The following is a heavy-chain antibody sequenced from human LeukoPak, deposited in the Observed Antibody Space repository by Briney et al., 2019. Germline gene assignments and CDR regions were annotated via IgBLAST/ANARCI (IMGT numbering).Heavy chain of an antibody. V-gene: IGHV4-39*07. Sequence: SETLSLTCTVSGGSLSSSSYYWGWIRQPPGKGLEWIGSIYYSGSTYYNPSLKSRVTISVDTSKNQFSLKLSSVTAADTAVYYCARAYYYDSSGYYYPYYFDYWGQGTLVTVSS. J-gene: IGHJ4*02. D-gene: IGHD3-22*01. CDR2: IYYSGST. CDR3: ARAYYYDSSGYYYPYYFDY. CDR1: GGSLSSSSYY.